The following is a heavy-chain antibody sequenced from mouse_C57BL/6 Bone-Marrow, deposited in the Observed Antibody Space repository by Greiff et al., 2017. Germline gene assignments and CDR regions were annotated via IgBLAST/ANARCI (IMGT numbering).Heavy chain of an antibody. CDR3: ARRGRRGSSYEGFAY. CDR2: INPSNGGT. Sequence: QVQLQQPGTELVKPGASVKLSCKASGYTFTSYWMHWVKQRPGQGLEWIGKINPSNGGTNHNEKFKSKATLTVDKSSSTAYMQLSSLTSEDSAVYYCARRGRRGSSYEGFAYWGQGTLVTVSA. J-gene: IGHJ3*01. V-gene: IGHV1-53*01. D-gene: IGHD1-1*01. CDR1: GYTFTSYW.